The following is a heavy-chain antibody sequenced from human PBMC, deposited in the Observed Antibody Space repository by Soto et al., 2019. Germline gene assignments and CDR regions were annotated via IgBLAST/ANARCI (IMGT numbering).Heavy chain of an antibody. CDR2: IYSGGST. V-gene: IGHV3-53*04. D-gene: IGHD3-16*01. J-gene: IGHJ4*02. CDR1: GFTVSNNY. Sequence: EVQLVESGGGLVQPGGSLRLSCAASGFTVSNNYMTWVRQAPGKGLEWVSLIYSGGSTNYADSVKGRFTISRHNSQNTLNLQMDSLRVEDTAVYYCVGAGPNTGDLFRFWGQGTLVTVSS. CDR3: VGAGPNTGDLFRF.